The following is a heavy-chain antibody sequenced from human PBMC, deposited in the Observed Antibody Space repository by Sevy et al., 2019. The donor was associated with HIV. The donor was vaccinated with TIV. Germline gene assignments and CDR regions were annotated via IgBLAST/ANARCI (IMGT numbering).Heavy chain of an antibody. J-gene: IGHJ4*02. Sequence: GGSLRLSCVASGFSFSLYAMSWVRQAPGKGLEWVSAISGGGGSTYYADSGKGRFTISRDTSKNTLSLQMTSLRAEDTAVYYCAKEGTWYGRDYFDYWGQGTLVTVSS. CDR1: GFSFSLYA. CDR3: AKEGTWYGRDYFDY. D-gene: IGHD6-13*01. V-gene: IGHV3-23*01. CDR2: ISGGGGST.